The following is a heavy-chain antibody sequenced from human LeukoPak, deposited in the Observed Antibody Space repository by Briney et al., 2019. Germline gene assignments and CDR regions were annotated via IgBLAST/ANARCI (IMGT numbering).Heavy chain of an antibody. CDR2: ISGSGGST. CDR1: GFTFSSYA. Sequence: GGSLRLSCAASGFTFSSYAMSWVRQAPGKGLEWVSAISGSGGSTYYADSVRGRFTISRDNSRNTLFLQMNSLRAEDAAVYYCAGGSVAGDYWGQGTLVTVSS. V-gene: IGHV3-23*01. J-gene: IGHJ4*02. D-gene: IGHD6-19*01. CDR3: AGGSVAGDY.